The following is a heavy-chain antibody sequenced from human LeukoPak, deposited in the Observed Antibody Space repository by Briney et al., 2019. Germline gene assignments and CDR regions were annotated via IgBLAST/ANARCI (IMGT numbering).Heavy chain of an antibody. Sequence: GGSLRLSCAASGFTVSSNYMSWVRQAPGEGLEWVLVIYSGGSTYYADSVKARFTISRDNSKNTLYLQMNSLRAEDTAVYYCASGSGSYRTPYYYMDVWGTGTTVTVSS. J-gene: IGHJ6*03. CDR3: ASGSGSYRTPYYYMDV. CDR1: GFTVSSNY. CDR2: IYSGGST. D-gene: IGHD3-10*01. V-gene: IGHV3-53*01.